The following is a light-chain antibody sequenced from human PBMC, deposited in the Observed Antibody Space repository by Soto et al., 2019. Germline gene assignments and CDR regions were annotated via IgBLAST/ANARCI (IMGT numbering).Light chain of an antibody. V-gene: IGLV2-14*01. CDR2: EVG. Sequence: QSVLTQPASVTGSPGQSITISCTGTSSGVGGSNRVSWYRHYPGTAPKLIIYEVGNRPSGISDRFSASKSGNTASLIISGLQPEDDAHYYCSSHTIANYWLFGGGTKLTV. CDR1: SSGVGGSNR. CDR3: SSHTIANYWL. J-gene: IGLJ3*02.